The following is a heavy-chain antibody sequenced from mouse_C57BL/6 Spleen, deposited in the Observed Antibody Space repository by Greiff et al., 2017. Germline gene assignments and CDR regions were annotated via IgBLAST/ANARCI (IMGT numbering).Heavy chain of an antibody. Sequence: QVTLKVSGPGILQPSQTLSLTCSFSGFSLSTSGMGVGGIRQPPGKGLEWLAHIWWDDDKYYNPALKSRLTITKATSKNQVFLKIANVDTADTATYYCARIGSGVSVYWYFDVWGTGTTVTVSS. J-gene: IGHJ1*03. CDR1: GFSLSTSGMG. CDR3: ARIGSGVSVYWYFDV. V-gene: IGHV8-8*01. D-gene: IGHD3-1*01. CDR2: IWWDDDK.